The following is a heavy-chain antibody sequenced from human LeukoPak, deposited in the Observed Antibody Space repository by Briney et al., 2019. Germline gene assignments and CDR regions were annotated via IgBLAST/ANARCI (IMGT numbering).Heavy chain of an antibody. CDR1: GFIFSNYA. Sequence: GRSLRLSCAASGFIFSNYAMHWVRQAAGKGLEWVAVISYDGSNKNYADSVKGRFTISRDNAKNSLYLQMNSLRAEDTAVYYCARDHSSSWWAHYYYYGMDVWGQGTTVTVSS. V-gene: IGHV3-30*04. CDR3: ARDHSSSWWAHYYYYGMDV. CDR2: ISYDGSNK. D-gene: IGHD6-13*01. J-gene: IGHJ6*02.